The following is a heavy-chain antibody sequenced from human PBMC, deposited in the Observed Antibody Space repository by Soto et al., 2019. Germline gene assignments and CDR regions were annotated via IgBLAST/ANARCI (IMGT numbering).Heavy chain of an antibody. D-gene: IGHD3-16*02. CDR2: ISAYNGNT. CDR1: GYTFTNYG. J-gene: IGHJ4*02. CDR3: ARDPYDYIWGSYRYSPFDY. V-gene: IGHV1-18*01. Sequence: GASVKVSCKASGYTFTNYGISWVRQAPGQGLEWMGWISAYNGNTNYAQKLQGRVTMTTDTSTSTAYMELRSLRSDDTAVYYCARDPYDYIWGSYRYSPFDYWGQGTLVTVSS.